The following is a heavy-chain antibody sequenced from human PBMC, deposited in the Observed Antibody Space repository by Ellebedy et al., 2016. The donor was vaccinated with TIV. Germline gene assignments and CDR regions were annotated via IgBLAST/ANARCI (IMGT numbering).Heavy chain of an antibody. J-gene: IGHJ5*02. Sequence: PGGSLRLSCAVSGFTFSSYEMNWVRQAQGKGLEWVSYISGSASVTAYADSVKGRFTISRDNARTSMYLQMNSLRVDDQAMYYCARRYGARTSGPWGHGTLVTVPS. CDR3: ARRYGARTSGP. CDR1: GFTFSSYE. D-gene: IGHD4/OR15-4a*01. CDR2: ISGSASVT. V-gene: IGHV3-48*03.